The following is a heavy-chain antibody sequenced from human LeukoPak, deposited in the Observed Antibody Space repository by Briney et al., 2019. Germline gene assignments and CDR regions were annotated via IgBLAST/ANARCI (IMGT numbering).Heavy chain of an antibody. CDR1: GFTFSSYA. V-gene: IGHV3-30-3*01. CDR2: ISSDGSNK. D-gene: IGHD5-24*01. Sequence: GGSLRLSCAASGFTFSSYAIHWVRQAPGKGLEWVALISSDGSNKYYADSVKGRFTISRDNSKNTPYLQMNSLRAEDTAVCYCARDRGDGYNLDYFDYWGQGTLVTVSS. CDR3: ARDRGDGYNLDYFDY. J-gene: IGHJ4*02.